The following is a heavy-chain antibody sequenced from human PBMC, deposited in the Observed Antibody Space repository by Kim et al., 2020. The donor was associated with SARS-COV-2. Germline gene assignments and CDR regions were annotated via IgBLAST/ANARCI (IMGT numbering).Heavy chain of an antibody. CDR3: ARGFRVNAPRYYGSEFGY. D-gene: IGHD3-22*01. Sequence: SETLSLTCTVSGGSISSSSYYWGWIRQPPGKGLEWIGSIYYSGSTYYNPSLKSRVTILVDTSKNQFSLKRSSVTAADTAVYYCARGFRVNAPRYYGSEFGYWGQGTLVTVSS. V-gene: IGHV4-39*07. J-gene: IGHJ4*02. CDR1: GGSISSSSYY. CDR2: IYYSGST.